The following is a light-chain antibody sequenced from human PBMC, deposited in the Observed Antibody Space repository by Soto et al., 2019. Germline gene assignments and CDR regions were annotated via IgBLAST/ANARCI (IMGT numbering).Light chain of an antibody. Sequence: DIQMTQSPSTLSASVGDRVTITCRASQSISSWLAWYQQKPEKAPKVLIYKASSLASGVPSRFSGSGSVTEFTLTISSLQPDDFATYYCQHYDSFPWTFGQGTKVEVK. V-gene: IGKV1-5*03. J-gene: IGKJ1*01. CDR3: QHYDSFPWT. CDR1: QSISSW. CDR2: KAS.